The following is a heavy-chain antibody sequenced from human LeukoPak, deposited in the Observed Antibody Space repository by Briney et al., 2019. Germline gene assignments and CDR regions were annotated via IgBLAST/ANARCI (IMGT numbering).Heavy chain of an antibody. CDR3: AQDRGYYGSGSYVPY. V-gene: IGHV3-30*18. J-gene: IGHJ4*02. CDR2: ISYDGSNK. CDR1: GFTFSSYG. D-gene: IGHD3-10*01. Sequence: GGSLRLSCAASGFTFSSYGMHWVRQAPGKGLEWVAVISYDGSNKYYADSVKGRFTISRDNSKNTLYLQMNSLRAEDTAVYYCAQDRGYYGSGSYVPYWGQGTLVTVSS.